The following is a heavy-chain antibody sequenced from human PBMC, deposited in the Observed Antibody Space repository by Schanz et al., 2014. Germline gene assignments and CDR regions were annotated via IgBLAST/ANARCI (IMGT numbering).Heavy chain of an antibody. CDR2: IKQDGSEK. CDR1: GFIVSSTY. D-gene: IGHD2-2*01. V-gene: IGHV3-7*03. CDR3: AKVAPAATYLDS. Sequence: EVHLLESGGGLVQPGGSQRLSCAASGFIVSSTYMTWVRQAPGKGLEWVANIKQDGSEKYYVDSVKGRFTISRDNAKNSLYLQMNSLSAEDTAVYYCAKVAPAATYLDSWGLGTLVTVSS. J-gene: IGHJ4*02.